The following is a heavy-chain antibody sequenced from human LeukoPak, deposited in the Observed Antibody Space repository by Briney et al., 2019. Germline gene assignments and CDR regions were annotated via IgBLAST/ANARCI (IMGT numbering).Heavy chain of an antibody. CDR2: ISSTSSYI. D-gene: IGHD5-18*01. J-gene: IGHJ4*02. Sequence: GGSLRLSCAASGFTFSSYSMNWVRQAPGKGLEWVSSISSTSSYIYYADSVKGRFTISRDNAKNSLYLQMNSLRAEDTAVYYCARSWIRANLDYWGQGTLVTVSS. CDR1: GFTFSSYS. CDR3: ARSWIRANLDY. V-gene: IGHV3-21*01.